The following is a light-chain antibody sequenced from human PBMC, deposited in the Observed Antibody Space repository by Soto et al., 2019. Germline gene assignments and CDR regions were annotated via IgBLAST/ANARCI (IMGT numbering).Light chain of an antibody. Sequence: DIQMAQSASTLSASVGDRVTITCLASQTISSWLAWYQQKPGNAPKPLIYQTSSLDSGVPSRFSGSGSGTEFTLTISGLQADDFATYYCQQYHGFSRTFGQGTKVDIK. V-gene: IGKV1-5*03. CDR2: QTS. J-gene: IGKJ1*01. CDR1: QTISSW. CDR3: QQYHGFSRT.